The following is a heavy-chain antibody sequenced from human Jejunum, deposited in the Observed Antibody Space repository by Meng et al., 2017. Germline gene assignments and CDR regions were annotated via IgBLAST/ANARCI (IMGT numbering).Heavy chain of an antibody. CDR2: ISDDVNWK. D-gene: IGHD2-8*02. V-gene: IGHV3-30*04. CDR1: GFTFSNYV. CDR3: ARESERTGYHSPDY. Sequence: GESLKISCAASGFTFSNYVIHWVRQAPGKGLEWVAVISDDVNWKAYADSVRGRFTISRDNSKNTLYLQMNSLRVEDTALYYCARESERTGYHSPDYWGQGTLVTVSS. J-gene: IGHJ4*02.